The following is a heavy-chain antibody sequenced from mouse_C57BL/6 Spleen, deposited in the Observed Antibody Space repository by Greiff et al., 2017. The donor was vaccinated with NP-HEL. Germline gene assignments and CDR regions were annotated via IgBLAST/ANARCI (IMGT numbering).Heavy chain of an antibody. CDR1: GYTFTDYY. CDR2: IYPGSGNT. V-gene: IGHV1-76*01. J-gene: IGHJ3*01. Sequence: VKLVESGAELVRPGASVKLSCKASGYTFTDYYINWVKQRPGQGLEWIARIYPGSGNTYYNEKFKGKATLTAEKSSSTAYMQLSSLTSEDSAVYFCAIEGLGGYYGRVWFAYWGQGTLVTVSA. CDR3: AIEGLGGYYGRVWFAY. D-gene: IGHD2-3*01.